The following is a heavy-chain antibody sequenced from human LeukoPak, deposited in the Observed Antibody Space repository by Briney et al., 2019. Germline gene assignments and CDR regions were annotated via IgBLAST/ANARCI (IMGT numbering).Heavy chain of an antibody. J-gene: IGHJ4*02. CDR3: AKDRPGGGWYPAPIDY. CDR2: TRNDGSNK. D-gene: IGHD6-19*01. Sequence: PGGSLRLSCAASGFTFSSYAMYWVRQAPGKGLEWVAFTRNDGSNKYHADSVKGRFTIPRDNSKNTLYLQMNSLRPEDTAVYYCAKDRPGGGWYPAPIDYWGQGTLVTVSS. CDR1: GFTFSSYA. V-gene: IGHV3-30*02.